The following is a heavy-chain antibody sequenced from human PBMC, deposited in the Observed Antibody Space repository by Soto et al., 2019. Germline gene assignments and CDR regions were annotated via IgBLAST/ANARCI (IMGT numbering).Heavy chain of an antibody. V-gene: IGHV1-69*13. D-gene: IGHD1-26*01. Sequence: GASVKVSCKASGGTFSSYAISWVRQAPGQGLEWMGGIIPIFGTANYAQKFQGRVTITADESTSTAYMELRGLRSDDTAVYYCARASGSSYWFDPWGQGTLVTVSS. CDR1: GGTFSSYA. J-gene: IGHJ5*02. CDR3: ARASGSSYWFDP. CDR2: IIPIFGTA.